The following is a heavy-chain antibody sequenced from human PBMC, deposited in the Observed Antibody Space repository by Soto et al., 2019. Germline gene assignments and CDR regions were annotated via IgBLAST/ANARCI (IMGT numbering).Heavy chain of an antibody. CDR1: GFTFSSYA. D-gene: IGHD2-2*01. Sequence: GGSLRLSCAASGFTFSSYAMSWVRQAPGKGLEWVSAISGSGGSTYYADSVKGRFTISRDNSKNTLYLQMNSLRAEDTAVYYCAKRVDCSSTSCYAILDYWGQGTLVTVSS. V-gene: IGHV3-23*01. J-gene: IGHJ4*02. CDR2: ISGSGGST. CDR3: AKRVDCSSTSCYAILDY.